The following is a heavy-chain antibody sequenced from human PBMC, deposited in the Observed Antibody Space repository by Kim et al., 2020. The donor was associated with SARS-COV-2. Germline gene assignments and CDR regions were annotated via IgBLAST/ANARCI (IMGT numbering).Heavy chain of an antibody. Sequence: GGSLRLSCAASKFTFSNYWMSWVRQAPGKGLEWVANIKQDGSENYYVDSVKGRFTISRDNAKNSLYLQLNSLRAEDTAVYYCAKNMDGSYYFPDYWGQGT. CDR3: AKNMDGSYYFPDY. V-gene: IGHV3-7*03. D-gene: IGHD1-26*01. CDR2: IKQDGSEN. CDR1: KFTFSNYW. J-gene: IGHJ4*02.